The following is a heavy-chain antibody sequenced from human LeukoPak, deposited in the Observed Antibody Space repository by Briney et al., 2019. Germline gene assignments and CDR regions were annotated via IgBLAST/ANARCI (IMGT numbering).Heavy chain of an antibody. V-gene: IGHV3-7*05. Sequence: PGGSLRLSCAASGFIFSNYWMTWVRQAPGQGLEWVANIKEDGSDKYYVDSVKGRFTISRDNAKSSLYLQMNSLRAEDTAVYYCATYCSSTNCYLPNWHWGQGTLVTVSS. CDR3: ATYCSSTNCYLPNWH. CDR2: IKEDGSDK. CDR1: GFIFSNYW. D-gene: IGHD2-2*01. J-gene: IGHJ4*02.